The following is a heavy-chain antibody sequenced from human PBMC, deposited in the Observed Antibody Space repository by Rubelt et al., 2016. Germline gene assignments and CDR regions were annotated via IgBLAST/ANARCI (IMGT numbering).Heavy chain of an antibody. J-gene: IGHJ5*02. CDR2: INTNTGNP. D-gene: IGHD4-11*01. Sequence: QMQLVQSGAEVKKPGASVKVSCKASGYTFTSYAMNWVRQAPGQGLEWMGWINTNTGNPTYAQGFTGRFVFSLDTSVSTAYLQISSLKAEDTGVYYCARERTFSNLGGFDAWGQGTLVTVSS. V-gene: IGHV7-4-1*02. CDR3: ARERTFSNLGGFDA. CDR1: GYTFTSYA.